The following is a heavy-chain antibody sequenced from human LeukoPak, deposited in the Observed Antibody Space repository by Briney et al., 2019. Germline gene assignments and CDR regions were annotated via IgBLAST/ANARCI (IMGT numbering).Heavy chain of an antibody. CDR1: GGSISSSNW. D-gene: IGHD4-17*01. Sequence: SETLSPTCAVSGGSISSSNWWSWVRQPPGKGLEWIGEIYHSGSTNYNPPLKSRVTISVDKSKNQFSLKLSSVTAADTAVYYCARVGYGDYAHAFDIWGQGTMVTVSS. V-gene: IGHV4-4*02. CDR3: ARVGYGDYAHAFDI. J-gene: IGHJ3*02. CDR2: IYHSGST.